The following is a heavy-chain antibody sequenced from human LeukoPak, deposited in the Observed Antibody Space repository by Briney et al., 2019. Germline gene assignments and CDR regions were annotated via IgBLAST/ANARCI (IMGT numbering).Heavy chain of an antibody. V-gene: IGHV2-5*01. CDR2: IYWNDDK. CDR1: GFSLSTSGVG. D-gene: IGHD2-2*01. CDR3: AKRYASACFGY. J-gene: IGHJ4*02. Sequence: SGPTLVKPTQTLTLTCTFSGFSLSTSGVGVGWIRQPPGKALEWLALIYWNDDKRYSPSLKSRLTITKDTSKNQVVLTMTDRDPVDTATYYCAKRYASACFGYGGKGTLVTVSS.